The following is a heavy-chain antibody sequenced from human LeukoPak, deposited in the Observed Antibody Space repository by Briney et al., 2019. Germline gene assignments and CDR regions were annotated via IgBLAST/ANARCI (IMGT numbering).Heavy chain of an antibody. Sequence: GGSLRLSCAASGFTFSSYSIHWVRQAPGKGLEWVSSISFSSSYIYYADSVKGRFTISRDNAKNPLYLQMNSLRAEDTAVYYCARVRLVTGPQDYWGQGTLVTVSS. CDR1: GFTFSSYS. CDR2: ISFSSSYI. D-gene: IGHD2-21*02. CDR3: ARVRLVTGPQDY. J-gene: IGHJ4*02. V-gene: IGHV3-21*01.